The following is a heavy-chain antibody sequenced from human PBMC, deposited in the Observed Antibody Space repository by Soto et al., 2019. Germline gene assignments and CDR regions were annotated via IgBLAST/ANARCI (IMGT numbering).Heavy chain of an antibody. Sequence: DVQLVESGGGLVQPGRSLRLSCTASGFTFHDYAMHWVRQAPGKGLEWVSGISRSSDRIGYADSVKGRFTISRDNAKNPLYLQMNRLRPEDTAYYYGAKDIGSAWYSGRFDPWGQGTLVTVSS. V-gene: IGHV3-9*01. D-gene: IGHD6-19*01. CDR3: AKDIGSAWYSGRFDP. J-gene: IGHJ5*02. CDR2: ISRSSDRI. CDR1: GFTFHDYA.